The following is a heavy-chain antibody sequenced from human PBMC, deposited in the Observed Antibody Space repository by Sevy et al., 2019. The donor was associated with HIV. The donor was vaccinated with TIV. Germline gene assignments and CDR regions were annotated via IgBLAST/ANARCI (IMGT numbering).Heavy chain of an antibody. CDR2: INSDGRST. D-gene: IGHD2-21*02. CDR3: ASTPPLAYCGGDCYYGDAFDI. CDR1: GFTFSRSW. J-gene: IGHJ3*02. V-gene: IGHV3-74*01. Sequence: GGSLRLSCAASGFTFSRSWMHWIRQAPGKGLVWVSRINSDGRSTSYADSVKGRFTISRDNAKNTRNLQINSLRVEDTAVYYCASTPPLAYCGGDCYYGDAFDIGGHGTMVTVSS.